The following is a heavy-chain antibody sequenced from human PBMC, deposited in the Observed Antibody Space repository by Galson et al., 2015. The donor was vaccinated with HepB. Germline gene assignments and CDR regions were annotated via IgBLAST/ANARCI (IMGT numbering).Heavy chain of an antibody. CDR1: GYTFTGYY. V-gene: IGHV1-2*04. Sequence: SVKVSCKASGYTFTGYYMHWVQQAPGQGLEWMGWINPNSGGTNYAQKFQGWVTMTRDTSISTAYMELSRLRSDDTAVYYCARASRDGYMSFDPWGQGTLVTVSS. CDR2: INPNSGGT. J-gene: IGHJ5*02. D-gene: IGHD5-24*01. CDR3: ARASRDGYMSFDP.